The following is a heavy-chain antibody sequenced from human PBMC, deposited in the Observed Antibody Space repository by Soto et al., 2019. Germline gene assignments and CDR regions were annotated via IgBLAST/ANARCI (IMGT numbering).Heavy chain of an antibody. Sequence: QVQLQESGPGLVKPSQTLSLTCTVSGGSISSGSYYWSWIRQLPGKGLEWIGYIYYSGSTYYNPSLKSRVTISVDTSKNQFSLKLNPVTAADTAVYYCATRTDYYYGTGSLGGMDVWGQGTTVTVSS. D-gene: IGHD3-10*01. J-gene: IGHJ6*02. CDR3: ATRTDYYYGTGSLGGMDV. CDR2: IYYSGST. V-gene: IGHV4-31*03. CDR1: GGSISSGSYY.